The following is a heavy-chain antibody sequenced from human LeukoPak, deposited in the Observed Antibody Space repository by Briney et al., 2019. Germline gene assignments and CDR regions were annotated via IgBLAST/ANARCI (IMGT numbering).Heavy chain of an antibody. J-gene: IGHJ4*02. V-gene: IGHV4-34*01. D-gene: IGHD2-15*01. Sequence: SETLSLTCAVYGGSFSGYYWSWIRQPPGKGLEWIGEINHSGSTNYNPSLKSRVTISVDTSKNQFSLKLSSVTAADTAVYYCASWDIVEIQIDYWGQGTLVTVSS. CDR3: ASWDIVEIQIDY. CDR1: GGSFSGYY. CDR2: INHSGST.